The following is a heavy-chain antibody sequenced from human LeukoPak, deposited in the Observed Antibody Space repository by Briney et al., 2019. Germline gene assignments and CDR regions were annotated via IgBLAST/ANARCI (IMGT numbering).Heavy chain of an antibody. CDR1: GFTFSSYG. V-gene: IGHV3-30*03. CDR2: ISYDGSNK. CDR3: AREEGLDY. J-gene: IGHJ4*02. D-gene: IGHD5-12*01. Sequence: PGGSLRLSCAASGFTFSSYGMHWVRQAPGKGLEWVAVISYDGSNKYYADSVKGRFTISRDNAKNSLYLQMNSLRAEDTAVYYCAREEGLDYWGQGTLVTVSS.